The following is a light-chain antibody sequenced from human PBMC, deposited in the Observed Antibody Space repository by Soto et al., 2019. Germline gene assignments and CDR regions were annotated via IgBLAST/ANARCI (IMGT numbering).Light chain of an antibody. CDR3: QKYNNRPPIT. J-gene: IGKJ5*01. Sequence: EIVMTQSPATLSVSPGERATLSCRASQSVGSNLAWYQQKPGQAPRLLMYGASTRATGIPDRFSGSGSGTEFTLTINSLQSEDFAVYFCQKYNNRPPITFGQGTRLEIK. CDR1: QSVGSN. CDR2: GAS. V-gene: IGKV3-15*01.